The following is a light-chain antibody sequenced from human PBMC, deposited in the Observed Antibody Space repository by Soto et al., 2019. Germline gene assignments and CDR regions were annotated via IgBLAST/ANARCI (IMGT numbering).Light chain of an antibody. CDR1: QSVSSSY. Sequence: EIVISQSPAPLSLSPGERAPLSFKASQSVSSSYLAWYQQKRGQAPRLLIYNALTRATGIPARFSGSGSGTEFTLTISSLQSEDFAFYYCQQCNNWPRTFGQGTKVDIK. CDR2: NAL. CDR3: QQCNNWPRT. J-gene: IGKJ1*01. V-gene: IGKV3-15*01.